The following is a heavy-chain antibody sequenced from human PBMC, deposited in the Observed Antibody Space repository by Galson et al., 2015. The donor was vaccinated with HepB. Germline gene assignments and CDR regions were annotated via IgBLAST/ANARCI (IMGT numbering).Heavy chain of an antibody. J-gene: IGHJ3*02. Sequence: SLRLSCAASGFTFSNAWMSWVRQAPGKGLEWVGRIKSKTDGGTTDYAAPVKGRFTISRDDSKNTLYLQMNSLKTEDTAVYYCTTTRLVGPWGLQSDAFDIWGQGTMVTVSS. CDR3: TTTRLVGPWGLQSDAFDI. CDR2: IKSKTDGGTT. V-gene: IGHV3-15*01. CDR1: GFTFSNAW. D-gene: IGHD7-27*01.